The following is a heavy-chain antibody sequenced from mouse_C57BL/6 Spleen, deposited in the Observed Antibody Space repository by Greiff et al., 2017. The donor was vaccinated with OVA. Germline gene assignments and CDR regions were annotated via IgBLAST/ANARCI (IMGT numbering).Heavy chain of an antibody. CDR3: TRPPQLGRDYYFDY. Sequence: QVQLQQPGAELVKPGASVKLSCKASGYTFTSYWMQWVKQRPGQGLEWIGEIDPSDSYTNYNQKFKGKATLTVDTSSSTAYMQLSSLTSEDSADYYGTRPPQLGRDYYFDYWGKGTTLTVSS. CDR2: IDPSDSYT. D-gene: IGHD4-1*02. J-gene: IGHJ2*01. V-gene: IGHV1-50*01. CDR1: GYTFTSYW.